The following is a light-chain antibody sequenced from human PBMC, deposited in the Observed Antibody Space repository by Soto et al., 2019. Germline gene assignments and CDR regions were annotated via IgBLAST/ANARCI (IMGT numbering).Light chain of an antibody. J-gene: IGKJ5*01. V-gene: IGKV1-33*01. CDR3: QQYDNLPIT. Sequence: DIQMTQSPSSLSASVGDRVTITCQASQDIDNLLNWYQQKPGKAPKLLIYDASNLETGVPSRFSGSGFGTDFTFTISSLQPEDTATYYCQQYDNLPITFGQGTRLEI. CDR1: QDIDNL. CDR2: DAS.